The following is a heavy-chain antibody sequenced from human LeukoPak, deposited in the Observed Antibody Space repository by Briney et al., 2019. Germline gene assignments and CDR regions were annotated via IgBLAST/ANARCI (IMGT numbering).Heavy chain of an antibody. J-gene: IGHJ4*02. Sequence: GGSLRLSCAASGFTVSSNYMSWVRQAPGRGLEWVAFIRYDGSNKYYADSVKGRFTISRDNSKNTLYLQMNSLRAEDTAVYYCAKDNPSRSWGAGRWEENFDYWGQGTLVTVSS. CDR2: IRYDGSNK. V-gene: IGHV3-30*02. CDR3: AKDNPSRSWGAGRWEENFDY. CDR1: GFTVSSNY. D-gene: IGHD1-26*01.